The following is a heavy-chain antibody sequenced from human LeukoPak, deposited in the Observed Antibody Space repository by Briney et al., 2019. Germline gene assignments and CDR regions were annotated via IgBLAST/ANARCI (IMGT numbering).Heavy chain of an antibody. CDR1: GGSLSSYY. V-gene: IGHV4-59*01. J-gene: IGHJ6*02. D-gene: IGHD6-13*01. CDR2: IYYSGST. Sequence: PSETLSLTCTVSGGSLSSYYWSWIRQPPGKGLEWIGYIYYSGSTNYNPSLKSRVTISVDTSKNQFSLKLSSVTAADTAVYYCARAGVIAAAGRDYYGMDVWGQGTTVTVSS. CDR3: ARAGVIAAAGRDYYGMDV.